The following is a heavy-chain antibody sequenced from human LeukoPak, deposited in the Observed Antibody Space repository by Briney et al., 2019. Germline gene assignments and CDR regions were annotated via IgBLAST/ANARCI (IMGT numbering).Heavy chain of an antibody. V-gene: IGHV3-30*02. CDR3: AKDLTTVTSQGDY. CDR1: GFTFSSYG. Sequence: GGSLRLSCTASGFTFSSYGMHWVRQVPGKGLEWVAFIRFDGSDKYYADSVKGRFTISRDNSKNTLYLQMNSLRAEDTAVYYCAKDLTTVTSQGDYWGQGTLVTVSS. CDR2: IRFDGSDK. J-gene: IGHJ4*02. D-gene: IGHD4-17*01.